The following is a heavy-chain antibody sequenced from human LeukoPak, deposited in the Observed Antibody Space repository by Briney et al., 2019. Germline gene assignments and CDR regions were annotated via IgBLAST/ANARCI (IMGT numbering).Heavy chain of an antibody. CDR1: GYTFTSYD. CDR3: ARDRYYFDSSDYYFFDY. V-gene: IGHV1-18*01. CDR2: ISAYNGNT. Sequence: ASVKVSCKASGYTFTSYDINWVRQATGQGLEWMGWISAYNGNTYYTQNLQGRVTMTTDTSTSTAYMELRSLRSDDTAVYYCARDRYYFDSSDYYFFDYWGQGTLVTVSS. D-gene: IGHD3-22*01. J-gene: IGHJ4*02.